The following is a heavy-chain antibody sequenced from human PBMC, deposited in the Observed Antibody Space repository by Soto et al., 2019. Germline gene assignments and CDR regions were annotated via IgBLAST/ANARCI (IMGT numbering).Heavy chain of an antibody. CDR1: GFTVSTNY. CDR2: IYSGGTT. D-gene: IGHD3-16*02. J-gene: IGHJ2*01. Sequence: EVQLVESGGGLVQPGGSPRLSCAASGFTVSTNYMSWVRQAPGKGLEWVSVIYSGGTTYYADSVKGRFTLSRHNSNNTIYLQMNSLRPEDTAVYYCARDRYDYIWGTYRSNWHFDLWGRGTLVTVSS. CDR3: ARDRYDYIWGTYRSNWHFDL. V-gene: IGHV3-53*04.